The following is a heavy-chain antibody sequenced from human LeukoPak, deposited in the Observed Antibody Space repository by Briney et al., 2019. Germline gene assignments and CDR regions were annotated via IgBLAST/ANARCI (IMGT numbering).Heavy chain of an antibody. D-gene: IGHD3-10*01. J-gene: IGHJ4*02. CDR1: GFTFISYA. V-gene: IGHV3-23*01. CDR2: ISGSGGST. Sequence: PGGSLRLPCAASGFTFISYAMNWVRQAPGKGLEWVSAISGSGGSTYYADSVKGRFTISRDNSKNTLYLQMNSLRAEDTAVYYCARYDNYYGSGSHLDYWGQGTLVTVSS. CDR3: ARYDNYYGSGSHLDY.